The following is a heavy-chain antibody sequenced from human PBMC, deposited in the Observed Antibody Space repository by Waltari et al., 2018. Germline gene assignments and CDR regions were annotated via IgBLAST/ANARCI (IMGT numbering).Heavy chain of an antibody. CDR2: INAGNGNT. Sequence: QVQLVQSGAEVKKPGASVKVSCKASGYTFTSYAMHWVRQAPGQRLEWMGWINAGNGNTKYSQEFQGRVTITRDTSASTAYMELSSLRSEDMAVYYCARDATPSSSWYFYYYYYMDVWGKGTTVTVSS. V-gene: IGHV1-3*03. CDR1: GYTFTSYA. J-gene: IGHJ6*03. CDR3: ARDATPSSSWYFYYYYYMDV. D-gene: IGHD6-13*01.